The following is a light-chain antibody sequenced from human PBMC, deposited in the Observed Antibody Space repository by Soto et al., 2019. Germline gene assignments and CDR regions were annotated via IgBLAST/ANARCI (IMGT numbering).Light chain of an antibody. V-gene: IGLV2-14*01. CDR1: SSDVGGYNY. CDR3: SSYTNSGHVV. Sequence: QSALTQPASVSGSPGQSITISCTGTSSDVGGYNYVSWYQQYPGKAPKLMIYEVSNRPSGVSNRFSGSKSGNTASLTISGLQAEDEADYYCSSYTNSGHVVFGGGTKLTVL. CDR2: EVS. J-gene: IGLJ2*01.